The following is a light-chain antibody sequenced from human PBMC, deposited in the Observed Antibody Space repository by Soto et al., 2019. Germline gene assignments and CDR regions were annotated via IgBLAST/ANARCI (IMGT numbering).Light chain of an antibody. CDR1: QSVSSSY. CDR3: QQYNNWPPIT. V-gene: IGKV3-20*01. Sequence: EIVLTQSPGTLSLSPGERATLSCRASQSVSSSYLAWYQQKPGQAPRLLIYGASSRATGIPDGFSGSGSGTEFTLTISSLQSEDFAVYYCQQYNNWPPITFGQGTRLEIK. J-gene: IGKJ5*01. CDR2: GAS.